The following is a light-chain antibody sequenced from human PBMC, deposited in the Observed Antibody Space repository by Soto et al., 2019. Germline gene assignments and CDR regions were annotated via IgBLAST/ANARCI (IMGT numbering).Light chain of an antibody. V-gene: IGKV3-20*01. CDR3: QQYNDWWT. CDR1: QSVSSSY. Sequence: EIVSTQYPGTLSLSPGERSTRSCMASQSVSSSYLAWYQQKPGQDPRLLIYGASSRATGIQDRLSGSGSGTDFTLTISRLEPEDFAVYYCQQYNDWWTFGQVTKVEI. J-gene: IGKJ1*01. CDR2: GAS.